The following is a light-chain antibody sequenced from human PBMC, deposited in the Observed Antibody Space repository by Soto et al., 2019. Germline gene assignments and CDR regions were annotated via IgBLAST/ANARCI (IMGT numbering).Light chain of an antibody. V-gene: IGLV2-8*01. CDR3: QSYDSTLSGYV. J-gene: IGLJ1*01. Sequence: QSALTQPPSASGSPGQSVTISCTGTSSDVGGYSYVSWYQQHPGKPPKLMIYEVTKRPSGVPDRFSGSKSGNTASLTVSGLQAEDEADYYCQSYDSTLSGYVFGTGTQLTVL. CDR2: EVT. CDR1: SSDVGGYSY.